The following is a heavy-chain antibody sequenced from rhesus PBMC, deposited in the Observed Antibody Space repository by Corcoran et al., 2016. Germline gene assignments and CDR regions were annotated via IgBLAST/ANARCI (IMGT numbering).Heavy chain of an antibody. V-gene: IGHV4S10*01. CDR1: GGSFSDSYR. CDR2: IYGSSMST. D-gene: IGHD5-12*01. Sequence: QVQLQESGPGVVKPSETLSLPCAVSGGSFSDSYRCSWIRQPPGQGLEWFGYIYGSSMSTNYNPSLKSRVTISKDTSKNQFSLKLSSVTAADTAVYYCARDERGYSYSLFDYWGRGVLVTVSS. CDR3: ARDERGYSYSLFDY. J-gene: IGHJ4*01.